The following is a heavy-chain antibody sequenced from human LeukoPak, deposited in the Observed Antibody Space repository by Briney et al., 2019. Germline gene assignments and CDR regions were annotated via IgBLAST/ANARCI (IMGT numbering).Heavy chain of an antibody. CDR2: IYYSGST. CDR3: ARDGWDHLWFDP. J-gene: IGHJ5*02. V-gene: IGHV4-61*01. CDR1: GGSISSSSYY. Sequence: SETLSLTCTVSGGSISSSSYYWSWIRQPPGKGLEWIGYIYYSGSTNYNPSLKSRVTISVDTSKNQFSLKLSSVTAADTAVYYCARDGWDHLWFDPWGQGTLVTVSS. D-gene: IGHD1-14*01.